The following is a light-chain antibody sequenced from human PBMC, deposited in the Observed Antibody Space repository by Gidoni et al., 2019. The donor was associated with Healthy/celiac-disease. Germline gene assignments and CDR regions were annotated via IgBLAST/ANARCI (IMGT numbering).Light chain of an antibody. CDR2: EGS. Sequence: QSALTQPASVSGSPGQSITISCTGPSSDVGSYNLVSWYQQHPGKAPKLMIYEGSKRPSGVSKRFSGSKSGNTASLTISGLQAEDEADYYCCSYAGSSTLGVFGTGTKVTVL. CDR1: SSDVGSYNL. J-gene: IGLJ1*01. CDR3: CSYAGSSTLGV. V-gene: IGLV2-23*01.